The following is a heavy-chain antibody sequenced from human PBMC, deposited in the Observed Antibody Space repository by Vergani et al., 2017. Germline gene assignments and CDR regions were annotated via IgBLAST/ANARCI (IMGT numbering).Heavy chain of an antibody. Sequence: QVQLVQSGAEVKKPGASVKVSCKASGYTCTSYYMHWVRQAPGQGLEWMGIINPSGGSTSYAQKFQGRVTMTRDTSTSTVYMELSSLKSADTALYYCAHGADIVVVPAAEWPFGPWGKGTMVTVAS. CDR1: GYTCTSYY. V-gene: IGHV1-46*01. CDR2: INPSGGST. CDR3: AHGADIVVVPAAEWPFGP. J-gene: IGHJ3*01. D-gene: IGHD2-2*01.